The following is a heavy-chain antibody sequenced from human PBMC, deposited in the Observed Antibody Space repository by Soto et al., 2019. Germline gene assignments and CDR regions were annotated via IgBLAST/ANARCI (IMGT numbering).Heavy chain of an antibody. CDR1: GFTFSSYS. D-gene: IGHD3-22*01. CDR2: ISSSSSTI. Sequence: GGSLRLSCAASGFTFSSYSMNWVRQAPGKGLEWVSYISSSSSTIYYADSVKGRFTISRDNAKNSLYLQMNSLRDEDTAVYYCARDYYDSSGYLVYFDYWGQGTLVTLSS. J-gene: IGHJ4*02. CDR3: ARDYYDSSGYLVYFDY. V-gene: IGHV3-48*02.